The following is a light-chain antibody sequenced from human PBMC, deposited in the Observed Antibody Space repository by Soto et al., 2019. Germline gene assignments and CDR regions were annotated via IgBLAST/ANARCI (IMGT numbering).Light chain of an antibody. CDR1: QSVGSF. V-gene: IGKV3-20*01. J-gene: IGKJ4*01. CDR2: GAS. CDR3: QQYGVSPT. Sequence: EIVLPLSGATLSLTPGENATHSCRASQSVGSFLAWYQHKPGQAPRLLIYGASGRAAGIPDRFSGSGSGTDFTLSISRLEPEDFAVYYCQQYGVSPTSGGRAKVDI.